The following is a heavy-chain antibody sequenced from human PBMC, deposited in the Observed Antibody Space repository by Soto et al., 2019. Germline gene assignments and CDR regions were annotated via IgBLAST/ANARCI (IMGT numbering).Heavy chain of an antibody. V-gene: IGHV4-30-4*07. Sequence: SETLSLTCAVSGGSISSGGYSWSWIRQPPGKGLEWIGYIYYSGSTYYNPSLKSRVTISVDTSKNQFSLKLSSVTAVDTAVYYCARERPDGARLDPWGQGTLVTVSS. J-gene: IGHJ5*02. D-gene: IGHD6-6*01. CDR1: GGSISSGGYS. CDR3: ARERPDGARLDP. CDR2: IYYSGST.